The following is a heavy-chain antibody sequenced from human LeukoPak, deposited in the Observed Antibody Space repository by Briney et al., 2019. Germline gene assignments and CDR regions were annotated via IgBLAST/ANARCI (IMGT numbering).Heavy chain of an antibody. Sequence: SETLSLTCTVSGGSISSYYWSWIRQPPGKGLEWIGYIYYSGSTNYNPSLKSRVTISVDTSKNQFSLKLSSVTAADTAVYYCGSQTAWDYGDYPTGLFDYWGQGTLVTVSS. D-gene: IGHD4-17*01. J-gene: IGHJ4*02. CDR2: IYYSGST. V-gene: IGHV4-59*08. CDR3: GSQTAWDYGDYPTGLFDY. CDR1: GGSISSYY.